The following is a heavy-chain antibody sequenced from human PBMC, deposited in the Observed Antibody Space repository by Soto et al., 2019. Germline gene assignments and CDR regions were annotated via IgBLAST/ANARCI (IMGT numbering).Heavy chain of an antibody. CDR3: AKASGRVHYGMHV. D-gene: IGHD3-10*01. CDR1: GFPFSMFA. Sequence: EVQVLESGGGSVQPGGSLRLSCAASGFPFSMFAMNWVRQAPGKGLEWVSGIRGSGGGTYYADSVKGRFIISRDDSRNMLYLEMNTLRGEDTAVYYCAKASGRVHYGMHVWGQGTTVTVSS. CDR2: IRGSGGGT. J-gene: IGHJ6*02. V-gene: IGHV3-23*01.